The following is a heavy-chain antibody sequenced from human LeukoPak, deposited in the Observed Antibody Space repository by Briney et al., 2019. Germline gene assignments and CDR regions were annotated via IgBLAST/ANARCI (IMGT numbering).Heavy chain of an antibody. CDR2: IGAYNGNT. CDR3: ARAEDQRYYDFWSGYYSNWFDP. CDR1: GYTFTSYG. J-gene: IGHJ5*02. V-gene: IGHV1-18*01. Sequence: ASVKVSCKASGYTFTSYGISWVRQAPGQGLEWMGWIGAYNGNTNYAQKVKGRVTMTTDTSTSTAYMELESLRSDDTAVYYCARAEDQRYYDFWSGYYSNWFDPWGQGTLVTVSS. D-gene: IGHD3-3*01.